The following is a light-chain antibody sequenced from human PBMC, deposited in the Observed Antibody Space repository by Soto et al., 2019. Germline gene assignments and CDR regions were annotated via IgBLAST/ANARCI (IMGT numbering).Light chain of an antibody. CDR2: GNS. V-gene: IGLV1-40*01. CDR3: QSXXXXXXVV. J-gene: IGLJ2*01. Sequence: QAVVTQPPSVSGAPGQRVTISCTGSSSNIGAGYDVHWYQQLPGTAPKLLIYGNSNRPSGVPDRFSGSKSGTSASLAITGLQAEDEADYYCQSXXXXXXVVFGXGT. CDR1: SSNIGAGYD.